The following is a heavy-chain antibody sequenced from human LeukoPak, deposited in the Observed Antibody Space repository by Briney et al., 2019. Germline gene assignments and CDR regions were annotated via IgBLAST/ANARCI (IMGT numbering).Heavy chain of an antibody. Sequence: ASVKVSCKTSGYIFTDYYMHWVRQAPGQGLEWMGWINPNSGGTNYAQNFQGRVTMTRDASINTASMELSSLRSDDTAVYFCARVALAGSRIHLLDNWGQGTLVTVSS. V-gene: IGHV1-2*02. D-gene: IGHD5-18*01. CDR2: INPNSGGT. CDR1: GYIFTDYY. J-gene: IGHJ4*02. CDR3: ARVALAGSRIHLLDN.